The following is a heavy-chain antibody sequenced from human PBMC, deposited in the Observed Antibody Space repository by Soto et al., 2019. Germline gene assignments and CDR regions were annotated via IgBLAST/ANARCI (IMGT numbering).Heavy chain of an antibody. J-gene: IGHJ4*02. CDR3: ARGSSRITIFGVVISDFDY. Sequence: SETLSLTCTVSGGSISPYYWSWIRQSPGKGLEWIGYIYYSGSTNYNPSLKSRVTISVDTSKNQFSLRVNSVTAADTAVYFCARGSSRITIFGVVISDFDYWGQGTLVTVSS. CDR1: GGSISPYY. D-gene: IGHD3-3*01. V-gene: IGHV4-59*01. CDR2: IYYSGST.